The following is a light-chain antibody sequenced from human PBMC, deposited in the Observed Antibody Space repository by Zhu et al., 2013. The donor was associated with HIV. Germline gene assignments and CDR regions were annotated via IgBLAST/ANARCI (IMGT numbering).Light chain of an antibody. CDR3: QSFGSDLGGWV. Sequence: QSVLTQPPSVSGAPGQSVTISCTGSSSNIGAAFHVQWYRQIPGTAPKFLIYGDSSRPSGVPDRFSGSRSGTSASLAIAGLQADDEADYYCQSFGSDLGGWVFGGGTKLTV. CDR1: SSNIGAAFH. V-gene: IGLV1-40*01. J-gene: IGLJ3*02. CDR2: GDS.